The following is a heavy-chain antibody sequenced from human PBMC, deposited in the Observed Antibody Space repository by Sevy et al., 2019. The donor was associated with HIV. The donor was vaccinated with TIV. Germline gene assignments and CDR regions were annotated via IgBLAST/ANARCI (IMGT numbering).Heavy chain of an antibody. CDR2: IKQDESEK. CDR1: GFTFSTYW. D-gene: IGHD3-22*01. J-gene: IGHJ4*02. Sequence: GGSLRLSCAAPGFTFSTYWMHWVRQAPGKGLEWVANIKQDESEKYYVASVKGRFTISRDNAKNSLYLQMNSLRPGDTAVYYCARGNSGSFDYWGQGTLVTVSS. V-gene: IGHV3-7*04. CDR3: ARGNSGSFDY.